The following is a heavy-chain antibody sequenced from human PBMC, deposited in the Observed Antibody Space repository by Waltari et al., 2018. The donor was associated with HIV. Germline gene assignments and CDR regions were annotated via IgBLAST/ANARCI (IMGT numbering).Heavy chain of an antibody. CDR3: ARDRGDYKDPPFDL. V-gene: IGHV1-69*06. Sequence: QVQLVQSGAEVKKPGSSVKVSCKSSGGTFNTYGINWVRQAPGQGLEWMGGISPDLGKTNDAQKCQGRVNITADTSTNTVYLGLSSLRSEDTAVYYCARDRGDYKDPPFDLWGQGTQVTVSS. CDR2: ISPDLGKT. D-gene: IGHD4-17*01. CDR1: GGTFNTYG. J-gene: IGHJ4*02.